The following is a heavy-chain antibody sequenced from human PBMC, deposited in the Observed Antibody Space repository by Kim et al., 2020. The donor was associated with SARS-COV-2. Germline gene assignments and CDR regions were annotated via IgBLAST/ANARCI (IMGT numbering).Heavy chain of an antibody. CDR1: GGSISTYY. D-gene: IGHD3-3*01. V-gene: IGHV4-59*01. J-gene: IGHJ6*02. Sequence: SETLSLTCTVSGGSISTYYWSWIRQPPGKGLEWIGDIFYSGTTNYNPSLKSPVIISVDTSKKQFSLKLTSVTAADTAVYYCARRYDFWSGHYNRYYQGMDAGGQGTAVTVSS. CDR3: ARRYDFWSGHYNRYYQGMDA. CDR2: IFYSGTT.